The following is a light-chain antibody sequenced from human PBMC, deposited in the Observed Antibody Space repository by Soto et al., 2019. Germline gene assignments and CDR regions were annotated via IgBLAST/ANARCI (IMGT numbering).Light chain of an antibody. CDR1: ENINNR. J-gene: IGKJ3*01. CDR2: GAS. V-gene: IGKV3-15*01. CDR3: QQRSNWPLT. Sequence: EVVITQSPATLSVSPGERATLSCRASENINNRLAWYQQTPGQAPRLLIYGASTRATGIPDRFRGSGSGTEFTLTISSLEPEDSAVYYCQQRSNWPLTFGPGTKVDIK.